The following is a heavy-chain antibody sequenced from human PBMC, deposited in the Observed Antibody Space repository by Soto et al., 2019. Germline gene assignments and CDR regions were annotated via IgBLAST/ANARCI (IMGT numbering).Heavy chain of an antibody. CDR1: GFTFSSYG. D-gene: IGHD3-10*01. Sequence: GGSLRLSWAASGFTFSSYGMHWVRQAPGKGLEWVAVISYDGSNKYYADSVKGRFTISRDNSKNTLYLQMNSLRAEDTAVYYCAKDTYGSGSYYLVWGQGTLVTVSS. CDR3: AKDTYGSGSYYLV. J-gene: IGHJ4*02. V-gene: IGHV3-30*18. CDR2: ISYDGSNK.